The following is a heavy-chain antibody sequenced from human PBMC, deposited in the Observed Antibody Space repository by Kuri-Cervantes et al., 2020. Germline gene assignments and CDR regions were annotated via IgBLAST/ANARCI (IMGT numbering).Heavy chain of an antibody. Sequence: GESLKISCAASGFTFSSYAMHWVRQAPGKGLEWVAVISYDGSNKYYADSVKGRFTISRDNSKNTLYLQMNSPRAEDTAVYYCAADSNYKNYYYYYYMDVWGKGTTVTVSS. V-gene: IGHV3-30-3*01. J-gene: IGHJ6*03. CDR2: ISYDGSNK. D-gene: IGHD5-24*01. CDR1: GFTFSSYA. CDR3: AADSNYKNYYYYYYMDV.